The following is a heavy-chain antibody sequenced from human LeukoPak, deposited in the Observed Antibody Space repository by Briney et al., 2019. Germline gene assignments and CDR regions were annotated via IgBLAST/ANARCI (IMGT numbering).Heavy chain of an antibody. Sequence: GGPLRLSCATSGFTFSNYWMSWVRQVPGKGLEWVASISQDGSAKTYVDSVKGRFTISRDNAKNSLYLQMNSPRAEDTAVYYCAHVAYNWNPGSAWGQGTLVTVSS. CDR2: ISQDGSAK. CDR3: AHVAYNWNPGSA. J-gene: IGHJ5*02. CDR1: GFTFSNYW. D-gene: IGHD1-20*01. V-gene: IGHV3-7*01.